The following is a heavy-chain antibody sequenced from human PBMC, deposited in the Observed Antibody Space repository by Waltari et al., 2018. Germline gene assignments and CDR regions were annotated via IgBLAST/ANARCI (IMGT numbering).Heavy chain of an antibody. D-gene: IGHD3-10*01. V-gene: IGHV4-34*01. J-gene: IGHJ4*02. CDR3: ARGSGLLWFGKLLSGYFDY. CDR1: GGSFSGYY. CDR2: INHSGST. Sequence: QVQLQQWGAGLLKPSETLSLTCAVYGGSFSGYYWSWIRQPPGKGLEWIGEINHSGSTNYNPSLKSRVTISVDTSKNQFSLKLSSVTAADTAVYYCARGSGLLWFGKLLSGYFDYWGQGTLVTVSS.